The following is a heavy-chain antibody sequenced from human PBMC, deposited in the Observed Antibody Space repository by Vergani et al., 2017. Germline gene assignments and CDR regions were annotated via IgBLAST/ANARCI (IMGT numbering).Heavy chain of an antibody. CDR2: ISWNSGSI. V-gene: IGHV3-9*03. CDR1: GFTFDDYA. CDR3: AKGTMVRGPYTGGDAFDI. J-gene: IGHJ3*02. D-gene: IGHD3-10*01. Sequence: EVQLVESGGGLVQPGRSLRLSCAASGFTFDDYAMHWVRQAPGKGLEWVSGISWNSGSIGYVDSVKGRFTISRDNAKNSLYLQMNSLRAEDMALYYCAKGTMVRGPYTGGDAFDIWGQGTMVTVSS.